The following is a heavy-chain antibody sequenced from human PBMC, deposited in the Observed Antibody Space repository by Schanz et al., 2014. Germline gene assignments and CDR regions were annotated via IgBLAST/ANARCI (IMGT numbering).Heavy chain of an antibody. V-gene: IGHV3-30-3*01. J-gene: IGHJ4*02. CDR1: GFTFSDHY. Sequence: VQLAESGGGLVQPGGSLRLSCAASGFTFSDHYMDWVRQAPGKGLEWVAVISYDGSNKYYADSVKGRFTISRDNSKNTLYLKMNTLRAEDTAVYYCARDRGYCSGGSCLTFDYWGQGTLVTVSS. CDR3: ARDRGYCSGGSCLTFDY. D-gene: IGHD2-15*01. CDR2: ISYDGSNK.